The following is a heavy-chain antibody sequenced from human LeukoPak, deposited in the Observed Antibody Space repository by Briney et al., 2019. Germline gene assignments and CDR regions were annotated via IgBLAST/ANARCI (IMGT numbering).Heavy chain of an antibody. D-gene: IGHD5-18*01. Sequence: GGSLRLSCAASGFTFSSHSMNWVRQAPGKGLEWVSSISSSSSYIYYADSVKGRFTISRDNAKNSLYLQMNSLRAEDTAVYYCAITPSSYGYDYWGQGTLVTVSS. J-gene: IGHJ4*02. CDR1: GFTFSSHS. CDR3: AITPSSYGYDY. V-gene: IGHV3-21*01. CDR2: ISSSSSYI.